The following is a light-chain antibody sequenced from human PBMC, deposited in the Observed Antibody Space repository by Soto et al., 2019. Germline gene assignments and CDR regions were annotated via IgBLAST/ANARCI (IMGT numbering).Light chain of an antibody. CDR1: SSDVGGYNY. V-gene: IGLV2-14*01. CDR2: EVS. CDR3: SSYTTSNSLV. Sequence: QSALTQPASVSGSPGQSITISCTGTSSDVGGYNYVSWYQHHPGKAPKLMIYEVSNRPSGVSHHFSGSKSGNTASLTISGLQAEDEADYYCSSYTTSNSLVFGGGTKLTVL. J-gene: IGLJ2*01.